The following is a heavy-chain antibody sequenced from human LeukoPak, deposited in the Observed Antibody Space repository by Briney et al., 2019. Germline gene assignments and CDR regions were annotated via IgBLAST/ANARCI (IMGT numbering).Heavy chain of an antibody. CDR3: ARSPRYCSSTSCKFQH. Sequence: ASVKVSCKASGYTFTSYDINWVRQATGQGLEWMGWTNPNSGNTGYAQKFQGRVTMTRNTSISTAYMELSSLRSEDTAVYYCARSPRYCSSTSCKFQHWGQGTLVTVSS. J-gene: IGHJ1*01. V-gene: IGHV1-8*01. CDR2: TNPNSGNT. CDR1: GYTFTSYD. D-gene: IGHD2-2*01.